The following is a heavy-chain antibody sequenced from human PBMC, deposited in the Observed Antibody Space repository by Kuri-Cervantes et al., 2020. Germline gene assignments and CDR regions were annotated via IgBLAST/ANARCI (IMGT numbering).Heavy chain of an antibody. Sequence: GSLRLSCAVSGYSISSGYYWGWIRQPPGKGLEYIATVYHGGSTYYNPSLKSRVTILVDTSKNHFSLKLSSVTAADTAVYYCARLSSSGWYYFDYWGQGTLVTVSS. D-gene: IGHD6-19*01. CDR3: ARLSSSGWYYFDY. V-gene: IGHV4-38-2*01. CDR1: GYSISSGYY. CDR2: VYHGGST. J-gene: IGHJ4*02.